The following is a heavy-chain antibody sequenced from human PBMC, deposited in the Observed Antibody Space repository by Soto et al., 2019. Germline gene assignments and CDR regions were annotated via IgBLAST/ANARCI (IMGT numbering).Heavy chain of an antibody. D-gene: IGHD1-7*01. V-gene: IGHV1-69*13. CDR3: ARDDGWNYRYYDMEV. Sequence: GASVKVSCKASGDTFSSYSITWVRQAPGQGLEWMGGIIPVFGSANYAQKFQGRVTITADESTSTAYMELSSLRSQDTAVYFCARDDGWNYRYYDMEVWGQGTKVTVS. CDR1: GDTFSSYS. J-gene: IGHJ6*02. CDR2: IIPVFGSA.